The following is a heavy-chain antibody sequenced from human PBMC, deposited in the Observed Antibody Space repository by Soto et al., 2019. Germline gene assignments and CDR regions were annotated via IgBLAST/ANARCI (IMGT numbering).Heavy chain of an antibody. CDR2: INPSGGST. CDR1: GYTFTSYY. CDR3: ARCIEGITIFGVVIVRGGMDV. J-gene: IGHJ6*02. Sequence: EASVKVSCKASGYTFTSYYMHWVRQAPGQGLEWMGIINPSGGSTSYAQKFQGRVTMTRDTSTSTVYMELSSLRSEDTAVYYCARCIEGITIFGVVIVRGGMDVWGQGTTVTVSS. D-gene: IGHD3-3*01. V-gene: IGHV1-46*01.